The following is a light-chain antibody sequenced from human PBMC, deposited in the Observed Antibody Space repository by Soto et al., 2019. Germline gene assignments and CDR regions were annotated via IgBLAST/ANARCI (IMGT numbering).Light chain of an antibody. CDR2: DAS. V-gene: IGKV3-11*01. CDR1: QSVSRD. CDR3: EHRHN. J-gene: IGKJ3*01. Sequence: DIVLPQSPATLSLSPGERATLSCRDSQSVSRDFPWYPQKPGQAPRLLIYDASNRATGIPARFSGSGPVKAFTLAFNCLQTEDFAVYYCEHRHNFGPGTKVDFK.